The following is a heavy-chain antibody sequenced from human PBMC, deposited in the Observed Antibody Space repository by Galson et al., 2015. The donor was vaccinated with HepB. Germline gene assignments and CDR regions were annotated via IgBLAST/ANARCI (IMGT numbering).Heavy chain of an antibody. J-gene: IGHJ4*02. Sequence: SLRLSCAASGFTFSSYGMHWVRQAPGKGLEWVAVIWYDGSNKYYADSVKGRFTISRDNSKNTLYLQMNSLRAEDTAVYYCAREGAVRGVIVRPFDYWGQGTLVTVYS. CDR2: IWYDGSNK. D-gene: IGHD3-10*01. CDR3: AREGAVRGVIVRPFDY. CDR1: GFTFSSYG. V-gene: IGHV3-33*01.